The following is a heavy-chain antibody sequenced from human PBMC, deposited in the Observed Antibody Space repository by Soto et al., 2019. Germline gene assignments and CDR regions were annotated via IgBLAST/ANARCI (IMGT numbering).Heavy chain of an antibody. CDR3: ARFIYSDFLVC. J-gene: IGHJ4*02. CDR1: GFTFSTYA. V-gene: IGHV3-7*01. Sequence: GGSLRLSYAPSGFTFSTYAMSWVRQAPGKGLERVANIEEDGSETYYVDSVKGRFTISRDNVKNSLYLQMNSLRVDDTGLYYCARFIYSDFLVCWGQVTLVTVYS. CDR2: IEEDGSET. D-gene: IGHD4-17*01.